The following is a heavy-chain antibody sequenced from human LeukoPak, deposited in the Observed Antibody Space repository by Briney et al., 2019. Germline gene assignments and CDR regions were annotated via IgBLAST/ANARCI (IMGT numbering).Heavy chain of an antibody. J-gene: IGHJ4*02. CDR2: ISSSSSDI. Sequence: GGSLRLSCAASGFTYSAFSMNWVRQAPGKGLEWVSAISSSSSDIYYADSVKGRFTISRDNANNFLYLQVSSLRAEDTAVYYCATGYTSGTRIDYWGQGTLVSVSS. CDR1: GFTYSAFS. CDR3: ATGYTSGTRIDY. V-gene: IGHV3-21*01. D-gene: IGHD6-19*01.